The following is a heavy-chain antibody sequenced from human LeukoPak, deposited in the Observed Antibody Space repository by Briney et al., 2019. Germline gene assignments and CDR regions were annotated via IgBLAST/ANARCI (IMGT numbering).Heavy chain of an antibody. D-gene: IGHD6-6*01. Sequence: GASVKVSCKASGGTFSNYAISWVRQAPGQGLEWMGGIIPIFGTANYAQKFQGRVTMTRDTSISTAYMELSRLRSDDTAVYYCARAYSSSPHFDYWGQGTLVTVSS. CDR3: ARAYSSSPHFDY. CDR1: GGTFSNYA. V-gene: IGHV1-69*05. CDR2: IIPIFGTA. J-gene: IGHJ4*02.